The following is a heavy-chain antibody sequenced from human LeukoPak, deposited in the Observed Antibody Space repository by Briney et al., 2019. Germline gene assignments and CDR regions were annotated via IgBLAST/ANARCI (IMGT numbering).Heavy chain of an antibody. D-gene: IGHD6-6*01. Sequence: SETLSLTCTVSGGSISCTSYYWGWIRQPPGKGLEWIGNIYYSGSTYYNPSLKSRVTISVDTSKNQFSLKLSSVTAADTAVYYCARLSDLPYSTSARLNFDIWGQGTMVTISS. CDR2: IYYSGST. J-gene: IGHJ3*02. CDR1: GGSISCTSYY. CDR3: ARLSDLPYSTSARLNFDI. V-gene: IGHV4-39*01.